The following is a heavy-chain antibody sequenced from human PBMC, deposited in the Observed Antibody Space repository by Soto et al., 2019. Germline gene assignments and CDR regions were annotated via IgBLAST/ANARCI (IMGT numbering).Heavy chain of an antibody. V-gene: IGHV5-10-1*01. J-gene: IGHJ4*02. CDR2: IDPSDSDT. CDR1: GYSFPSYW. Sequence: GESLKISCKASGYSFPSYWISWVRQMPGKGLEWVGRIDPSDSDTNYSPSFQGRVTVSSDKSISTAFLQWSGLRASDTGIYYCATHPCGRYYYAFSYYPDGFDLWGQGTLVTVSS. CDR3: ATHPCGRYYYAFSYYPDGFDL. D-gene: IGHD3-10*01.